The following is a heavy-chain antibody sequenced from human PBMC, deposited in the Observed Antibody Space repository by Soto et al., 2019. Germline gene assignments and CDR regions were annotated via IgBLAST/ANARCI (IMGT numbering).Heavy chain of an antibody. CDR3: ARHETLNGDYDY. V-gene: IGHV4-31*03. CDR1: GGSISSGGYY. J-gene: IGHJ4*02. Sequence: SETLSLTCTVSGGSISSGGYYWSWIRQHPGKGLEWIGYIYYSGSTYYSPSLKSRVTISVDTSKNQFSLKLSSVTAADTAVYGCARHETLNGDYDYWGKGTLVTVYS. CDR2: IYYSGST. D-gene: IGHD4-17*01.